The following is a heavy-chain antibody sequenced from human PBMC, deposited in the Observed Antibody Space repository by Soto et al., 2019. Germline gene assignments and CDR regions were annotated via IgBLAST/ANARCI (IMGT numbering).Heavy chain of an antibody. Sequence: PSETLSLTCTVSGGSISSCGYYWSWIRQHPGKGLEWIGYIYYSGSTYYNPSLKSRVTISVDTSKNQFSLKLSSVTAADTAVYYGARPTIAGYSHLYHWGRGTRVTVYS. CDR3: ARPTIAGYSHLYH. V-gene: IGHV4-31*03. CDR1: GGSISSCGYY. J-gene: IGHJ5*02. CDR2: IYYSGST. D-gene: IGHD3-22*01.